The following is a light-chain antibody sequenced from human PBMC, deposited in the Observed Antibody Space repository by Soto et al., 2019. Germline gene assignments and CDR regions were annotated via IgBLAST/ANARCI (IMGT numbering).Light chain of an antibody. CDR2: ENV. V-gene: IGLV1-40*01. CDR3: QSYDNSLSGSEV. CDR1: SSNIGAGQD. J-gene: IGLJ3*02. Sequence: QYVLTQPPSVSGAPGQTVSISCTGTSSNIGAGQDVHWYQQFPGTAPKLLIFENVNRPSGVPERFSGSKSGTSASLAITGLQAEDEAIYFCQSYDNSLSGSEVFGGGTKLTVL.